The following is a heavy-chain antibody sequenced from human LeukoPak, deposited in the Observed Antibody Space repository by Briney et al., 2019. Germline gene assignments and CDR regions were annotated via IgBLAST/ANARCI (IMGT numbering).Heavy chain of an antibody. CDR2: IYYSGST. D-gene: IGHD3/OR15-3a*01. Sequence: SETLSLTCTVSGGSISSSSYYWGWIRQPPGKGLEWIGSIYYSGSTYYNPSLKSRVTISVDTSKNQFSLKLSSVTAADTAVYYCARPKGEDFWTVMGAFDIWGQGTMVTVSS. CDR1: GGSISSSSYY. J-gene: IGHJ3*02. CDR3: ARPKGEDFWTVMGAFDI. V-gene: IGHV4-39*01.